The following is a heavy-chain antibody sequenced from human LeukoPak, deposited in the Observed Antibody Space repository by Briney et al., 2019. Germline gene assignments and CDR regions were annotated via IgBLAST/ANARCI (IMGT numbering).Heavy chain of an antibody. CDR3: ARGWGYSSSLDGAFDI. CDR2: MNPNSGNT. CDR1: GYTFTIYD. D-gene: IGHD6-13*01. J-gene: IGHJ3*02. Sequence: ASVTVSFTCSGYTFTIYDINWVRRATGQRLEWMGWMNPNSGNTGYSQKFQGRVTITRNTSISTIYMELSSLRSEGTAVYYCARGWGYSSSLDGAFDIWGQGTMVTVSS. V-gene: IGHV1-8*01.